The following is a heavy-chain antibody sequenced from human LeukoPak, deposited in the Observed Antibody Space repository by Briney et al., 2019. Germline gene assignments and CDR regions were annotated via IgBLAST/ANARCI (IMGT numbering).Heavy chain of an antibody. CDR3: ARYGLTAALDF. CDR2: IKPDGSEK. Sequence: GGSLRLSCAASGFTFSSSRMSWVRQAPGKGLEWVANIKPDGSEKFHVDSVKGRFTISRDDSKSSLSLQMNSLRAEDTAVYYCARYGLTAALDFWGQGTLVTVSS. CDR1: GFTFSSSR. V-gene: IGHV3-7*01. J-gene: IGHJ4*02. D-gene: IGHD2-21*02.